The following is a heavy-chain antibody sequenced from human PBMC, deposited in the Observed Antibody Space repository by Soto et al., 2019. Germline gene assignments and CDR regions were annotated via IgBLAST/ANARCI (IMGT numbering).Heavy chain of an antibody. CDR1: GFTFSNYG. CDR2: ILHDGSNE. V-gene: IGHV3-30*18. Sequence: PGGSLRLSCAAPGFTFSNYGMHWVRQAPGKGLEWVALILHDGSNEYYADSVKGRFTISRDNSKNTLYLQMNSLRGDDTAVYYCAKSRDGYSFYYYYGMDVRGQGTTVTVSS. J-gene: IGHJ6*02. D-gene: IGHD4-4*01. CDR3: AKSRDGYSFYYYYGMDV.